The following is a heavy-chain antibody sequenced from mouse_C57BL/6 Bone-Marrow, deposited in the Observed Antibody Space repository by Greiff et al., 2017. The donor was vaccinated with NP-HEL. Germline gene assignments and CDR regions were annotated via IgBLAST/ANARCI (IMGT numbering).Heavy chain of an antibody. CDR3: ASPGSSFAY. J-gene: IGHJ3*01. V-gene: IGHV1-59*01. CDR2: IDPSDSYT. D-gene: IGHD1-1*01. Sequence: QVQLQQPGAELVRPGTSVKLSCKASGYTFTSYWMHWVKQRPGQGLEWIGVIDPSDSYTTYNQKFKGKATLTVDTSSSTAYMQLSSLTSEDSAVYYCASPGSSFAYWGQGTLVTVSA. CDR1: GYTFTSYW.